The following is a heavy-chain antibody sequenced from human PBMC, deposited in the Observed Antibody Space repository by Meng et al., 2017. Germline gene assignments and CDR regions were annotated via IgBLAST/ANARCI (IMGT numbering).Heavy chain of an antibody. CDR1: GYTFTSYY. CDR3: ARDRREGSWYSYYYYGMDV. Sequence: ASVKVSCKASGYTFTSYYMHWVRQAPGQGLEWMGIINPSGGSTSYAQKFQGRVTMTRDTSTSTVYMELSSLRSEDTAVYYCARDRREGSWYSYYYYGMDVWGQGTTVTVSS. CDR2: INPSGGST. V-gene: IGHV1-46*01. D-gene: IGHD6-13*01. J-gene: IGHJ6*02.